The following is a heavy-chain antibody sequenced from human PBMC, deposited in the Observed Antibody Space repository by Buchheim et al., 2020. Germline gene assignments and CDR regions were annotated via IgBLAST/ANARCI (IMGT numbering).Heavy chain of an antibody. D-gene: IGHD4-11*01. CDR2: ISSSSSTI. CDR1: GFTFSSYS. J-gene: IGHJ6*02. Sequence: EVQLVESGGGLVQPGGSLRLSCAASGFTFSSYSMNWVRQAPGKGLEWVSYISSSSSTIYYADSVKGRFTISRDNAKNSLYLQMNSLRAEDTAVYYCAREPSATGTMGYYYYGMDVWGQGTT. V-gene: IGHV3-48*01. CDR3: AREPSATGTMGYYYYGMDV.